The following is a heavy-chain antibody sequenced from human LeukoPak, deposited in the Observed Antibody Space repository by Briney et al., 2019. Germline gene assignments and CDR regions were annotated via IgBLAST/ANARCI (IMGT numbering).Heavy chain of an antibody. CDR1: GGSISSYY. CDR3: ARETSPEEQLIYYYYMDV. D-gene: IGHD1-26*01. CDR2: IYYSGST. V-gene: IGHV4-59*12. Sequence: SETLSLTCTVSGGSISSYYWSWIRQPPGKGLEWIGYIYYSGSTYYNPSLKSRVTISVDTSKNQFSLKLSSVTAADTAVYYCARETSPEEQLIYYYYMDVWGKGTTVTVSS. J-gene: IGHJ6*03.